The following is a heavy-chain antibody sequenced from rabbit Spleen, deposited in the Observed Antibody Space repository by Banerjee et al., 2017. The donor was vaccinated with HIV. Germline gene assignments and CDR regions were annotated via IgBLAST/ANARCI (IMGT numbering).Heavy chain of an antibody. D-gene: IGHD2-1*01. Sequence: QSLEESGGGLVQPEGSLTLTCTASGFSFSANYYMCWVRQAPGKGLEWIGCINTGSGSAYYASWVISRFTISKTSSTTVTLQMTSLTAADTATYFCVRDLGYDDYSEKGYFNLWGPGTLVTVS. CDR3: VRDLGYDDYSEKGYFNL. CDR1: GFSFSANYY. CDR2: INTGSGSA. V-gene: IGHV1S40*01. J-gene: IGHJ4*01.